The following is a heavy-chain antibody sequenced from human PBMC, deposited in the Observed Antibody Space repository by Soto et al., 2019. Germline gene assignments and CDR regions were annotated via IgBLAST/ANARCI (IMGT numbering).Heavy chain of an antibody. CDR1: GFSLTSGVG. CDR2: IYWDDDK. D-gene: IGHD5-12*01. Sequence: QITLKESGPTLVRPPQTLTLTCTFSGFSLTSGVGVGWIRQPPGKALEWLALIYWDDDKRYSPSLKNSLTITKDTYKNSVVLTMTNVGPVDTATYFCAHIDPEIVTVGGHGGFDYWGQGTLVTVSS. V-gene: IGHV2-5*02. CDR3: AHIDPEIVTVGGHGGFDY. J-gene: IGHJ4*02.